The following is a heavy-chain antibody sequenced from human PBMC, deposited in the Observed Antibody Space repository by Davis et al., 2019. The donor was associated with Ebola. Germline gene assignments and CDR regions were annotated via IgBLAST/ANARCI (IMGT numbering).Heavy chain of an antibody. CDR1: GFTFSSYS. V-gene: IGHV3-21*01. J-gene: IGHJ2*01. CDR3: VRDPALVVTGGGWHFDL. D-gene: IGHD2-21*02. Sequence: GGSLRLSCAASGFTFSSYSMNWVRQAPGKGLEWVSFISSSSKYIYYTDSVKVRFTISRDNAKNSVYLEMNSLRAEDTAVYYCVRDPALVVTGGGWHFDLWGRGTLVTVSS. CDR2: ISSSSKYI.